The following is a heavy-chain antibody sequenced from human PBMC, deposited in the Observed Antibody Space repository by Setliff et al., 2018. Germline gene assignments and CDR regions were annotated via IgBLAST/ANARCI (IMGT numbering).Heavy chain of an antibody. CDR2: INHSGST. J-gene: IGHJ4*02. CDR3: AGGRIAAALYYFDY. V-gene: IGHV4-34*01. CDR1: GGSFSGYY. Sequence: LSLTCAVYGGSFSGYYWSWIRQPPGKGLEWIGEINHSGSTNYNPSLKSRVTISVDTSKNQFSLKLSSVTAADTAVYYCAGGRIAAALYYFDYWGQGTLVTVSS. D-gene: IGHD6-13*01.